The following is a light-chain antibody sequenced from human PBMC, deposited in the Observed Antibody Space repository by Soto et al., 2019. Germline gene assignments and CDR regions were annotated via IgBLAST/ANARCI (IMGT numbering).Light chain of an antibody. CDR2: GAS. CDR3: QQYNNWPRT. Sequence: EVGVTQSPATVSVSTGERATLSCRASQSVSSNLAWYQQKPGQAPRLLIYGASTRATGIPARFSGSGSGTEFTLTISSLQSEDFAVYYCQQYNNWPRTFGQGTKVDIK. V-gene: IGKV3-15*01. CDR1: QSVSSN. J-gene: IGKJ1*01.